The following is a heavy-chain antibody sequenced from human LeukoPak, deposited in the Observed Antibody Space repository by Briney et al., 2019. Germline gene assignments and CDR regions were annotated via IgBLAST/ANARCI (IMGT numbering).Heavy chain of an antibody. Sequence: GGSLRLSCAASGFTFSSYWMHWVRQAPGRGLVWVSRINSDGSSTSYADSVKGRFTISRDNAKNTLYLQTNSLRAEDTAVYHCARDVYSGSYSFDYWGQGTLVTVSS. CDR3: ARDVYSGSYSFDY. CDR2: INSDGSST. D-gene: IGHD1-26*01. V-gene: IGHV3-74*01. J-gene: IGHJ4*02. CDR1: GFTFSSYW.